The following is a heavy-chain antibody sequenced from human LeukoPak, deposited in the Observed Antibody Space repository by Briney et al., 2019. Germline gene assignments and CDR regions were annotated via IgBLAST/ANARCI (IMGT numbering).Heavy chain of an antibody. J-gene: IGHJ4*02. CDR2: ISYDGSNK. CDR3: AKSFVPSIEPVAAMRGFDY. Sequence: LSGGSLRLSCAASGFTFSSYAMHWVRQAPGKGLEWVAVISYDGSNKYYADSVKGRFTISRDNSKNTLYLQMNSLRAEDTALYYCAKSFVPSIEPVAAMRGFDYWGQGTLVTVSS. V-gene: IGHV3-30-3*02. CDR1: GFTFSSYA. D-gene: IGHD2-2*01.